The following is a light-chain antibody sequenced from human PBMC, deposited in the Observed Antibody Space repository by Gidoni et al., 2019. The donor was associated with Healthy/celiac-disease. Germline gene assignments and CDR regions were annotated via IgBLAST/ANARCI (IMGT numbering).Light chain of an antibody. CDR3: QQRSNWPPWR. V-gene: IGKV3-11*01. J-gene: IGKJ1*01. CDR2: DAS. Sequence: IVLTQSPATLSLSPGERATLSCRASQSVSSYLAWYQQKPGQAPRLLIYDASNRATGIPARFSGSGSGTDFTLTISSLEPEDFAVYYCQQRSNWPPWRVGQGTKVEIK. CDR1: QSVSSY.